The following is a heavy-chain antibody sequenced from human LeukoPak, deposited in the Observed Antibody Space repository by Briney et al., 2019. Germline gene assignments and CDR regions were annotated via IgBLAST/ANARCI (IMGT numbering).Heavy chain of an antibody. D-gene: IGHD6-13*01. CDR2: ISSSGSTI. Sequence: GGSLRLSCAASGFTFSSYEMNWVRQAPGKGLEWVSYISSSGSTIYYADSVKGRFTISRDNAKKSLYLQMDSLRAEDTAVYYCARDEAAAGKNYYYYYMDVWGKGTTVTISS. CDR1: GFTFSSYE. V-gene: IGHV3-48*03. J-gene: IGHJ6*03. CDR3: ARDEAAAGKNYYYYYMDV.